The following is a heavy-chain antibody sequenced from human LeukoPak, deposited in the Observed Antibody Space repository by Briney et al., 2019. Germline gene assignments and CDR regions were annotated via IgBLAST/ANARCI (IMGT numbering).Heavy chain of an antibody. CDR1: GYTFTSYG. J-gene: IGHJ3*02. Sequence: ASVKDCCRASGYTFTSYGISWVRQAPGQGLEWMGWISAYSSTTNYAQRFQARVSMSTDTFTSTAYLELRSLRSDDTAVYYCARGYNYDTSGYPEDAFDIWGQGTMDTVAS. V-gene: IGHV1-18*01. D-gene: IGHD3-22*01. CDR2: ISAYSSTT. CDR3: ARGYNYDTSGYPEDAFDI.